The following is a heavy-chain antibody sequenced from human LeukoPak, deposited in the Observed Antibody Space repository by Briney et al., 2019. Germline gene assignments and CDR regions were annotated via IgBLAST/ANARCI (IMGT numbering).Heavy chain of an antibody. J-gene: IGHJ5*02. CDR1: GGSISTGPYS. CDR2: IYTSGST. Sequence: PSETLSLTRTVCGGSISTGPYSWNWIRQPAGKGLEWIGRIYTSGSTNYNPSLKSRVTVSVDTSKNQFSLKLSSVTAADTAVYYCARDYGSGDQKCFDPWGQGTLVTVSS. V-gene: IGHV4-61*02. CDR3: ARDYGSGDQKCFDP. D-gene: IGHD3-10*01.